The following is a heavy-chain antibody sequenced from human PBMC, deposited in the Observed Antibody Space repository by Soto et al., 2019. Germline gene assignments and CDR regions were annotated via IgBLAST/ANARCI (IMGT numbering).Heavy chain of an antibody. V-gene: IGHV1-2*02. CDR1: GYTISDYY. Sequence: ASVKVSCKTSGYTISDYYTHWVRQAPGQGLEWMGWVNPSGGGTEYAQKFKGRVAMTRDTSINTAYMDLSGLTSDDTAVYYCANVDWNSGRHFDYWGQGTLVTVSS. CDR3: ANVDWNSGRHFDY. CDR2: VNPSGGGT. J-gene: IGHJ4*02. D-gene: IGHD3-10*01.